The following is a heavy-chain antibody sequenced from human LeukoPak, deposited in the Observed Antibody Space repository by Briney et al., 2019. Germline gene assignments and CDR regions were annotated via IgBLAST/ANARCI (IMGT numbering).Heavy chain of an antibody. CDR1: GFTFSSYA. V-gene: IGHV3-23*01. CDR3: AKDLYSSGFSDY. J-gene: IGHJ4*02. Sequence: PGGSLRLSCAASGFTFSSYAMSWVRQAPGKGLEWVSAISGSGGSTYYADSVKGRFTISRGNSKNTLYLQMNSLRAEDTAVYYCAKDLYSSGFSDYWGQGTLVTVSS. D-gene: IGHD6-19*01. CDR2: ISGSGGST.